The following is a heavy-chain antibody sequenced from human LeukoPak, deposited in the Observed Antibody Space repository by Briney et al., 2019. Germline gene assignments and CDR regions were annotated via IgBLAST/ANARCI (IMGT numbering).Heavy chain of an antibody. J-gene: IGHJ4*02. Sequence: GASVKVSCKVSGYTLTELSMHWVRQAPGKGLEWMGGFDPEDGETIYAQKFQGRVTMTEDTSTDTAYMELSSLRSEDTAVYYCATAFITTDSSGYYYWGQGTLVTVSS. CDR2: FDPEDGET. CDR1: GYTLTELS. V-gene: IGHV1-24*01. D-gene: IGHD3-22*01. CDR3: ATAFITTDSSGYYY.